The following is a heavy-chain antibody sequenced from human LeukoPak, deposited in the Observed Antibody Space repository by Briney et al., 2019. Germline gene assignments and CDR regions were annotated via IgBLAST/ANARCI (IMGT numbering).Heavy chain of an antibody. V-gene: IGHV4-34*01. D-gene: IGHD1-14*01. Sequence: SETLSLTCAVYGGSLSDFYWIWIRQPPGKGLEWIGEVSQGEGTKYNPSLKSRVTISEDTSKNQISLNLKSVTAADTAVYYCATGEDRAKAHSWGQGTLVTVSS. CDR1: GGSLSDFY. CDR2: VSQGEGT. J-gene: IGHJ4*02. CDR3: ATGEDRAKAHS.